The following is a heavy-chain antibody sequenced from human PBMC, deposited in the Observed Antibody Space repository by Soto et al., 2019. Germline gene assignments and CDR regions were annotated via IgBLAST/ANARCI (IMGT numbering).Heavy chain of an antibody. CDR3: ARDRGGYNMNNWFDP. CDR1: GGTFSSYA. V-gene: IGHV1-69*12. CDR2: IIPIFGTA. Sequence: QVQLMQSGAEVKKPGSSVKVSCKASGGTFSSYAISWVRQAPGQGLEWMGGIIPIFGTANYAQKCQGRVTIAADESPSTGDMELSSLRSKGTAVYDCARDRGGYNMNNWFDPWGQGTLVTVSS. J-gene: IGHJ5*02. D-gene: IGHD6-25*01.